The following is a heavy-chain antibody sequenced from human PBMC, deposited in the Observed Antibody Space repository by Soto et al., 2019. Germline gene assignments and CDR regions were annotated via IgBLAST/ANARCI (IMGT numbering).Heavy chain of an antibody. CDR1: GFTFSSYG. J-gene: IGHJ4*02. D-gene: IGHD4-17*01. CDR3: ARTDYGGTYFGY. CDR2: IWYDGSNK. V-gene: IGHV3-33*01. Sequence: QVQLVESGGVVVQPGRSLRLSCAASGFTFSSYGMHWVRQAPGKGLEWVAVIWYDGSNKYYADSVKGRFTISRENSKNTLYLEMNSLRAEDTAVYYCARTDYGGTYFGYLGQGTLVTVSS.